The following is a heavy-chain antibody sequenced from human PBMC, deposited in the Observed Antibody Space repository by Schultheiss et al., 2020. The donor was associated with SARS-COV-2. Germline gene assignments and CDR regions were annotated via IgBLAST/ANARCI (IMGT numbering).Heavy chain of an antibody. CDR2: IIPIFGTA. CDR3: ARSDLGYCTNGVCLRRPVYYYYGMDV. V-gene: IGHV1-69*13. J-gene: IGHJ6*02. Sequence: SVKVSCKASGGTFSSYAISWVRQAPGQGLEWMGGIIPIFGTANYAQKFQGRVTITADESTSTAYMELSSLRSEDTAVYYCARSDLGYCTNGVCLRRPVYYYYGMDVWGQGTTVTVSS. D-gene: IGHD2-8*01. CDR1: GGTFSSYA.